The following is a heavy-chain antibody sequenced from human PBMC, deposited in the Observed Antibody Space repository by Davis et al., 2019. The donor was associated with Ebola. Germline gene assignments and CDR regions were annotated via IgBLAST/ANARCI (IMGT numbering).Heavy chain of an antibody. V-gene: IGHV3-30-3*01. CDR2: ISYDGSSK. Sequence: GESLKISCAASGFTFSTYVMYWVRQAPGKGLEWVAVISYDGSSKYYVDSVKGRFTISRDNSKNMLYLQMNSLRAEDTAVYYCARGYNDNDYGGDYWGQGTLVTVSS. CDR1: GFTFSTYV. J-gene: IGHJ4*02. CDR3: ARGYNDNDYGGDY. D-gene: IGHD5-12*01.